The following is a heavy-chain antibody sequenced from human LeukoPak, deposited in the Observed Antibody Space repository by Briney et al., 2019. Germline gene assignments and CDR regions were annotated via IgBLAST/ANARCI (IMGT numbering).Heavy chain of an antibody. CDR3: AKVPGGKAMTFDY. V-gene: IGHV3-30-3*01. CDR1: GFTFSSYA. J-gene: IGHJ4*02. Sequence: GRSLRLSCAASGFTFSSYAMHWVRQAPGKGLEWVAVISYDGSNKYYADSVKGRFTISRDNPKNTLYLQMNSLRAEDTAVYYCAKVPGGKAMTFDYWGQGTLVTVSS. D-gene: IGHD5-18*01. CDR2: ISYDGSNK.